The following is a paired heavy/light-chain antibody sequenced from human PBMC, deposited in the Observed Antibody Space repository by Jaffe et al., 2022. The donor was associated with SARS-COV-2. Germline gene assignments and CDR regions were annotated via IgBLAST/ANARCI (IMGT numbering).Heavy chain of an antibody. CDR1: GASISDYY. J-gene: IGHJ3*01. D-gene: IGHD4-17*01. CDR3: VRGPTTVTANTLDV. CDR2: IKFNGNT. Sequence: QVQLQESGPGLVKSSETLSLTCSVSGASISDYYWTWIRQPPGKGLEWIGYIKFNGNTEYNSSLKSRVTISIDMSKNQFSLRLTSVTAADTAVYYCVRGPTTVTANTLDVWGQGTLATVSS. V-gene: IGHV4-59*01.
Light chain of an antibody. V-gene: IGKV1-39*01. CDR1: QSIGRF. J-gene: IGKJ2*01. CDR3: QQSYNVPYT. Sequence: DIQMTQSPSSLFASLGDRVTITCRASQSIGRFLHWYQHKPGKAPKLLIYGTSTLQSGVPSRFSGSGSGTDFTLTISRLQPEDFAIYYCQQSYNVPYTFGQGTKLEIK. CDR2: GTS.